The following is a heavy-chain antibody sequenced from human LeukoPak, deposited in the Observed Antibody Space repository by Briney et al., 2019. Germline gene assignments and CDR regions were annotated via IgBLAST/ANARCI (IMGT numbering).Heavy chain of an antibody. CDR3: ARDGSSGYTPFDY. CDR2: IYYSGST. CDR1: GGSISSYY. Sequence: SETLSLTCSVSGGSISSYYWSCIRQPPGKGLEWIGYIYYSGSTNYNPSLKSRVTISVDTSKNQFSLKLSSVTAADTAVYYCARDGSSGYTPFDYWAQGTLVTVSS. J-gene: IGHJ4*02. D-gene: IGHD3-22*01. V-gene: IGHV4-59*01.